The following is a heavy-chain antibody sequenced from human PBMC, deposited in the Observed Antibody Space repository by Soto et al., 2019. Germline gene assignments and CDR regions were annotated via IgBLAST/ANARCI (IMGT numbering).Heavy chain of an antibody. V-gene: IGHV4-31*03. Sequence: QVQLQESGPGLVKPSQTLSLTCTVSGDSISSGGYYWSWIRQHPGKGLEWIGYIYYSGSTYYSPSLMSRLTISLDTSKNQFLLKLDSVTAADTAVYFCARRTTATAIIDFWGQGTLVSVSS. J-gene: IGHJ4*02. CDR2: IYYSGST. CDR3: ARRTTATAIIDF. CDR1: GDSISSGGYY. D-gene: IGHD4-17*01.